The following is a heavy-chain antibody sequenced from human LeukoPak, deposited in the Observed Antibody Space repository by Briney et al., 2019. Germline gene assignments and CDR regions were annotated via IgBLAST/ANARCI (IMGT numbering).Heavy chain of an antibody. CDR3: ARRSRYYYDSSGQDY. D-gene: IGHD3-22*01. V-gene: IGHV4-34*01. J-gene: IGHJ4*02. Sequence: PSETLSLTCAVYGGSFSGYYWSWIRQPPGKGLEWIGEINHSGSTNYNPSLKSRATISVDTSKNQFSLKLSSVTAADTAVYYCARRSRYYYDSSGQDYWGQGTLVTVSS. CDR2: INHSGST. CDR1: GGSFSGYY.